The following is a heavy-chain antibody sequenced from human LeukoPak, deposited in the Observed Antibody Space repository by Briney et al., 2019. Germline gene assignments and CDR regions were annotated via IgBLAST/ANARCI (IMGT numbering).Heavy chain of an antibody. CDR3: ARGCRVVPGVHNVGMTSYYNGMDV. Sequence: GASVKVSCKPSGYTFTSYYMHWVRQAPGQGLEWMGIINPSGGDTSYAQKFQGRVTTTRDPSTSTVYMEVVSLRPEDTAVYYCARGCRVVPGVHNVGMTSYYNGMDVWGQGTTVTVSS. CDR1: GYTFTSYY. V-gene: IGHV1-46*01. CDR2: INPSGGDT. J-gene: IGHJ6*02. D-gene: IGHD2-2*01.